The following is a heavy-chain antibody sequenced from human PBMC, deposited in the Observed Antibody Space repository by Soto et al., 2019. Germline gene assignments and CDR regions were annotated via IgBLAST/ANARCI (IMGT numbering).Heavy chain of an antibody. CDR2: ISRDGTTT. CDR1: GLPFSSFW. CDR3: VRGVGASSCAFDV. V-gene: IGHV3-74*01. D-gene: IGHD1-26*01. Sequence: PGGSLRLSCAASGLPFSSFWMHWVRQAPGKGLVWVARISRDGTTTTYAGAVKGRFSISRDNAKNTQFLLMTNVTTDDTAVYYCVRGVGASSCAFDVWRQGTMVPVSS. J-gene: IGHJ3*01.